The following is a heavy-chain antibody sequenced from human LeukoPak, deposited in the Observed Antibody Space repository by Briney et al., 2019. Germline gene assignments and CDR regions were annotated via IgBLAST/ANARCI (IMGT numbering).Heavy chain of an antibody. CDR3: AKDLIVVVPAAISDAFDI. CDR1: GFTFSSYW. CDR2: IKQDGSEK. J-gene: IGHJ3*02. Sequence: PGGSLRLSCAASGFTFSSYWMSWVRQAPGKGLEWVANIKQDGSEKYYVDSVKGRFTISRDNAKNSLYLQMNSLRAEDTAVYYCAKDLIVVVPAAISDAFDIWGQGTMVTVSS. D-gene: IGHD2-2*02. V-gene: IGHV3-7*03.